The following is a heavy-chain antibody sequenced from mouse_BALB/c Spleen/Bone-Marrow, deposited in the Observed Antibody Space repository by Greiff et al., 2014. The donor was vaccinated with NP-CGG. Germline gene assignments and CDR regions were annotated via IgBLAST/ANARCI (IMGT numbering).Heavy chain of an antibody. CDR1: GYTFTRFY. D-gene: IGHD3-1*01. CDR3: ARWGYLDY. J-gene: IGHJ2*01. Sequence: LVESGAEFAKPGASVRLSCKASGYTFTRFYIHWVKQRPGQDLEWIGEIDPSDSYINYNQKFKGKATLTVGKSSSTAYMQLSSLTSEDSALYYCARWGYLDYWGQGTTLTVSS. CDR2: IDPSDSYI. V-gene: IGHV1-69*02.